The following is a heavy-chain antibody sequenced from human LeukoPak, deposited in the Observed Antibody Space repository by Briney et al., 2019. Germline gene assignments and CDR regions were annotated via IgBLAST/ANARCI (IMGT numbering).Heavy chain of an antibody. CDR3: ARVPSPTYGSGSHDTDF. D-gene: IGHD3-10*01. Sequence: PGGSLRLSCAASGFTFSSYWMTWVRQAPGKGLEWVANINQDGSEKYYVDSVKGRFTISRDNAKNSLYLQMNSLRAEDTAIYSCARVPSPTYGSGSHDTDFWGQGTLVTVSS. CDR1: GFTFSSYW. CDR2: INQDGSEK. J-gene: IGHJ4*02. V-gene: IGHV3-7*01.